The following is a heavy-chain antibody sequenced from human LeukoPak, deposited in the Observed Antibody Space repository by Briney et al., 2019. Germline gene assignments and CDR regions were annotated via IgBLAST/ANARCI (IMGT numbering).Heavy chain of an antibody. D-gene: IGHD2-15*01. CDR1: GFSFSSYA. V-gene: IGHV3-30-3*01. CDR2: ISYDGSNK. J-gene: IGHJ4*02. Sequence: GGYLRLSCAASGFSFSSYAMYWVRQAPGKGLEWVPVISYDGSNKYYADSVKGRFTISRDNSKNTLYLQMNSLRAEDTAVYYCAKEGPSRAAYFDYWGQGTLVTVSS. CDR3: AKEGPSRAAYFDY.